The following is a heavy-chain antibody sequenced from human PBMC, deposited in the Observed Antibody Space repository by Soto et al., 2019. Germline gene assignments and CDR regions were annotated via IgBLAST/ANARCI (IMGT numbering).Heavy chain of an antibody. CDR3: ARDSSSGWTTYYYYGMDV. Sequence: GGSLRLSCAASGLTVSSNYMSWVRQAPGKGLEWVSVIYSGGSTYYADSVKGRSTISRDNSKNTLYLQMNSLRAEDTAVYYCARDSSSGWTTYYYYGMDVWGQGTTVTVSS. D-gene: IGHD6-19*01. V-gene: IGHV3-53*01. CDR1: GLTVSSNY. CDR2: IYSGGST. J-gene: IGHJ6*02.